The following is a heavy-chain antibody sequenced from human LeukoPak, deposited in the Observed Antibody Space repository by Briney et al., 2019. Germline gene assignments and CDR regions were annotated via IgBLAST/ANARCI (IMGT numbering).Heavy chain of an antibody. J-gene: IGHJ6*03. V-gene: IGHV1-69*05. CDR2: IIPIFGTP. CDR3: AYDRYYYYIDV. Sequence: AVKGSCKASGGTSSKHAVSSVRQARGQGLEWMGRIIPIFGTPNYAQKFQGRLTIATDESTRTAYMELSSLRSEDTAVYYCAYDRYYYYIDVWGKGTTVTVSS. D-gene: IGHD3-16*01. CDR1: GGTSSKHA.